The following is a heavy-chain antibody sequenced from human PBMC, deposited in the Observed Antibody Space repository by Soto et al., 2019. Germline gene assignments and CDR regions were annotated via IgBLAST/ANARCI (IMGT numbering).Heavy chain of an antibody. D-gene: IGHD2-15*01. J-gene: IGHJ6*02. Sequence: PGGSLRLSCAASGFTFSSYGMHWVRQAPGKGLEWVAVISYDGSNKYYADSVKGRFTISRDNSKNTLYLQMNSLRAEDTAVYYCAKGDCSGGSCRFYYYYGMDVWGQGTTVTVSS. CDR2: ISYDGSNK. CDR1: GFTFSSYG. CDR3: AKGDCSGGSCRFYYYYGMDV. V-gene: IGHV3-30*18.